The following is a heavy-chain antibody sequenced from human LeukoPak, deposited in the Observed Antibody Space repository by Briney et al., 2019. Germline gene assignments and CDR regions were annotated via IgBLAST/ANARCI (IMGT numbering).Heavy chain of an antibody. CDR3: AGGSTFSPNWFDP. J-gene: IGHJ5*02. D-gene: IGHD2/OR15-2a*01. CDR1: GYTFSSYW. V-gene: IGHV3-7*04. CDR2: IKQDGGQK. Sequence: GGSLRLSCAASGYTFSSYWMTWVRQAPGRGLEWVAHIKQDGGQKFYVDSVKGRFTISRDNAENSLYLQMNSLRADDTAVYYCAGGSTFSPNWFDPWGQGTLVTVSS.